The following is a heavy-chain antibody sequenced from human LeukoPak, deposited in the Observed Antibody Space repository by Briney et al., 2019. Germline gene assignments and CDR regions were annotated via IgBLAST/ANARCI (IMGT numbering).Heavy chain of an antibody. V-gene: IGHV1-69*05. CDR2: IIPIFGTA. CDR3: ASQESGYYDSSGYTYYFDY. D-gene: IGHD3-22*01. CDR1: GGTFSSYA. J-gene: IGHJ4*02. Sequence: RASVKVSCKASGGTFSSYAISWVRQAPGQGLEWMGGIIPIFGTANYAQKFQGRVTITTDESTSTACMELSSLRSEDTAVYYCASQESGYYDSSGYTYYFDYWGQGTLVTVSS.